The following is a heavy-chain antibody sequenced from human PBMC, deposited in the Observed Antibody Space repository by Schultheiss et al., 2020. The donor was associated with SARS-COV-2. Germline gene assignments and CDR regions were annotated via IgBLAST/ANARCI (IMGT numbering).Heavy chain of an antibody. CDR3: AKSSSSLYYYYYYMDV. D-gene: IGHD6-6*01. V-gene: IGHV3-21*01. CDR2: ISSSSSYI. CDR1: GFTFSSYS. Sequence: GGSLRLSCAASGFTFSSYSMNWVRQAPGKGLEWVSSISSSSSYIYYADSVKGRFTISRDNAKNSLYLQMNSLRAEDTAVYYCAKSSSSLYYYYYYMDVWGKGTTVTVSS. J-gene: IGHJ6*03.